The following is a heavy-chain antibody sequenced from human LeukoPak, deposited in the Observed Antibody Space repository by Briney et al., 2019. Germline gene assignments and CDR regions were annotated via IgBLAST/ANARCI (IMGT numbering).Heavy chain of an antibody. D-gene: IGHD6-6*01. J-gene: IGHJ4*02. CDR3: AKGVEYSSSSGGWGFDY. V-gene: IGHV3-23*01. Sequence: PGGSLRLSCAASGFTFSSYAMSWVRQAPGKGLEWVSAISGSGGSTYYADSVKGRFTISRDNSKNTLYLQMNSLRAEDTAVYYCAKGVEYSSSSGGWGFDYWGQGTLVTVSS. CDR1: GFTFSSYA. CDR2: ISGSGGST.